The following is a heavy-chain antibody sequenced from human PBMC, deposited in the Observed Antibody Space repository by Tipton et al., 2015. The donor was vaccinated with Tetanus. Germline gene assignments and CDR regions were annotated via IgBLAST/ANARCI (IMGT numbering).Heavy chain of an antibody. V-gene: IGHV4-30-4*01. CDR1: GGSISSGDYY. J-gene: IGHJ3*02. D-gene: IGHD2-2*03. CDR3: ARVEIVVTRDAVDI. CDR2: IYYSGST. Sequence: LRLSCTVSGGSISSGDYYWSWIRQPPGKGLEWIGYIYYSGSTYYNPSLKSRVTISVDTSKNQSSLKLSSVTAADTAVYYCARVEIVVTRDAVDIWGQGTMVTVSS.